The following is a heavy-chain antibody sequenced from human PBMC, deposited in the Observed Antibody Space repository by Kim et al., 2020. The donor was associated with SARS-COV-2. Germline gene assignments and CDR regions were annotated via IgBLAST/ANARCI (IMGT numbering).Heavy chain of an antibody. Sequence: YHADSVKGTFTRSRDNDKNSLYLQMNSLRDEDTAVYYCARDLPTLGGVNHWGQGTLVTVSS. V-gene: IGHV3-48*02. D-gene: IGHD3-16*01. CDR3: ARDLPTLGGVNH. J-gene: IGHJ5*02.